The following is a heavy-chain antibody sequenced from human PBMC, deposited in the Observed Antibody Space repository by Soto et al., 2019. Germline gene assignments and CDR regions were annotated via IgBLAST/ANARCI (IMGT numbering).Heavy chain of an antibody. D-gene: IGHD3-10*01. CDR1: GYTFTSYG. V-gene: IGHV1-18*01. CDR2: ISAYNGNT. Sequence: QVQLVQSGAEVKKPGASVKVSCKASGYTFTSYGISWVRQAPGQGLEWMGWISAYNGNTNYAQKLQGRVTMTTDTSTSTAYMELRGLRSDDTAVDYWARDNYQAGADDYGMDVWGQGTTVTVSS. J-gene: IGHJ6*02. CDR3: ARDNYQAGADDYGMDV.